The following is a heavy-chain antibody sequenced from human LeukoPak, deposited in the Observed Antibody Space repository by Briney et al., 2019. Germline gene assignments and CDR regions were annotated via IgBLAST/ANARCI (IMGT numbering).Heavy chain of an antibody. Sequence: GGSLRLSCAASGFTFSRNSMNWVRQAPGKGLEWVSYISSSGSTIYYADSVKGRFTISRDNSKNTLYLQMNSLRAEDTAVYYCANLMATYDAFDIWGQGTMVTVSS. CDR3: ANLMATYDAFDI. CDR2: ISSSGSTI. CDR1: GFTFSRNS. V-gene: IGHV3-48*01. J-gene: IGHJ3*02. D-gene: IGHD5-24*01.